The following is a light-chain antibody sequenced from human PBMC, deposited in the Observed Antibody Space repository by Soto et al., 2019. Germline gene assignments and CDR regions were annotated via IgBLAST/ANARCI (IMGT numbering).Light chain of an antibody. J-gene: IGKJ5*01. CDR1: QSVSSY. CDR3: QQRSNWPSIT. Sequence: EDVLTQSPATVSLSPGERATLSCRASQSVSSYLAWYQQKPGQAPRLLIYDASNRATGIPARFSGSGSGTDFTLTINSLEPEDSAVYYCQQRSNWPSITFGQGTRLEI. V-gene: IGKV3-11*01. CDR2: DAS.